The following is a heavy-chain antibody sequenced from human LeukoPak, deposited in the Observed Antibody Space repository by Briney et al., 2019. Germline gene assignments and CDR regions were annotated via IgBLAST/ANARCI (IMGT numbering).Heavy chain of an antibody. CDR3: AAVPNANAWYWDDAFDI. CDR1: ASTFTTTA. V-gene: IGHV1-58*01. J-gene: IGHJ3*02. D-gene: IGHD2-8*02. CDR2: IVVGSGNT. Sequence: SVNLCRNAAASTFTTTAVRRVRHAHGQRLGWIGRIVVGSGNTDHAQKFQGRLTITRDISTSTAYMELSSLTSDDTAVYYCAAVPNANAWYWDDAFDIWGQGTMVTVSS.